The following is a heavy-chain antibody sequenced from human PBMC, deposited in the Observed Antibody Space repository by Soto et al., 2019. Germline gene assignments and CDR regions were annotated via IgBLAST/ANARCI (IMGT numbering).Heavy chain of an antibody. D-gene: IGHD5-18*01. CDR2: ISGYNGQT. CDR1: GYTFTIYG. J-gene: IGHJ6*02. V-gene: IGHV1-18*01. Sequence: QVQLVQSGPEVKKPGASVKVSCKASGYTFTIYGISWVRQAPGQGLEWMGWISGYNGQTNYAQKFRGRVTITTDTSTSTAYMELRGLRSDDTAMYYCARDGRKELWVEGRNAMDAWGQGTTVTVSS. CDR3: ARDGRKELWVEGRNAMDA.